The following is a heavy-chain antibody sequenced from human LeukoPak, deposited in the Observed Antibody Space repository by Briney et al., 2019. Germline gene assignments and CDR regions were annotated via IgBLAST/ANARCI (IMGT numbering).Heavy chain of an antibody. CDR1: GGPITTYY. CDR2: IPGSGVI. Sequence: SETLSLTCTVSGGPITTYYLSWIRQSAGMGLEWIGRIPGSGVITYNPSLKSRVILSLDTSNNHFSLKLISVTAADTAVYYCARDSGTTGEVKFDPWGQGMLVTVSS. D-gene: IGHD3-10*01. CDR3: ARDSGTTGEVKFDP. J-gene: IGHJ5*02. V-gene: IGHV4-4*07.